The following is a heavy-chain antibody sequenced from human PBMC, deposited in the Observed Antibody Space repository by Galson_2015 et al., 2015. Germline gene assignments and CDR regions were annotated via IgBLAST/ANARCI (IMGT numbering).Heavy chain of an antibody. CDR3: ARGEMATMGRTFDI. CDR2: IYYSGSS. D-gene: IGHD5-24*01. Sequence: DTLSLTCTVSGGSISTYYWSWIRQPPGKGLEWIGYIYYSGSSNHNPSLKSRVTISVDTSKNQFSLKLSSVTTADTAVYYCARGEMATMGRTFDIWGQGTMVTVSS. V-gene: IGHV4-59*01. CDR1: GGSISTYY. J-gene: IGHJ3*02.